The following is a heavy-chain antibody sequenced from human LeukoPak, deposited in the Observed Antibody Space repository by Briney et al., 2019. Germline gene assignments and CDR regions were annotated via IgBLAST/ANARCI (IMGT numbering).Heavy chain of an antibody. D-gene: IGHD4-23*01. CDR2: IKQDGSEK. Sequence: GGSLRLSCAASGFTFSSYAMSWVRQAPGKGLEWVANIKQDGSEKYYVDSVKGRFTISRDNAKNSLYLQMNSLRAEDTAVYYCARDYGGSSGYMDVWGKGTTVTVSS. V-gene: IGHV3-7*01. J-gene: IGHJ6*03. CDR3: ARDYGGSSGYMDV. CDR1: GFTFSSYA.